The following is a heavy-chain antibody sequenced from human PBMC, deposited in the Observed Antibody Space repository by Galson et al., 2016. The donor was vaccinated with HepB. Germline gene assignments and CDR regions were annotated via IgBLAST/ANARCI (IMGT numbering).Heavy chain of an antibody. Sequence: SVKVSCKASGYTFTSYGFSWVRQAPGQGLEWIGWISAYSGNMNYAQKFQGRVTMTTDTSTSTAYMELRSLRSDDTAVYYCARRSGWTIDSFDIWGQGTMVTVSS. CDR2: ISAYSGNM. J-gene: IGHJ3*02. CDR3: ARRSGWTIDSFDI. CDR1: GYTFTSYG. V-gene: IGHV1-18*01. D-gene: IGHD6-19*01.